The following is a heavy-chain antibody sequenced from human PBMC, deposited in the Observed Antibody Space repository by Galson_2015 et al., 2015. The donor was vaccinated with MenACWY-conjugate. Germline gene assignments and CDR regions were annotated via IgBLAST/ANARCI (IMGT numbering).Heavy chain of an antibody. CDR1: GGTFSSYA. V-gene: IGHV1-69*13. Sequence: SVKVSCKASGGTFSSYAISWVRQAPGQGLEWMGGIIPIFGTANYAQKFQGRVTITADESTSTAYMELSSLRSEDTAVYYCARDQGRYDILTGIPSYWYFDLWGRGTLVTVSS. J-gene: IGHJ2*01. CDR3: ARDQGRYDILTGIPSYWYFDL. D-gene: IGHD3-9*01. CDR2: IIPIFGTA.